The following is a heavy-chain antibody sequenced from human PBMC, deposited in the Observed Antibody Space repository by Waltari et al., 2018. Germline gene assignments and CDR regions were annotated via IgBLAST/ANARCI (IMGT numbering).Heavy chain of an antibody. J-gene: IGHJ4*02. Sequence: EVQLVESGGGLVKPGGSLRLSCAASGLTFSTYSIHWVRQAPGKGLEWVSSISSASSYKYYADSVKGRFTISRDNAKNSLSLQMDSLRAEDTAVYYCATDPSGEYYFDYWGQGTLVTVSS. CDR3: ATDPSGEYYFDY. V-gene: IGHV3-21*01. D-gene: IGHD3-10*01. CDR2: ISSASSYK. CDR1: GLTFSTYS.